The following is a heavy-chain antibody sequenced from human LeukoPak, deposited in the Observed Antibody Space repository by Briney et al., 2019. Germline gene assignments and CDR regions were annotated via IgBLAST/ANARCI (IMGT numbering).Heavy chain of an antibody. CDR2: IYPGDSDT. CDR1: GYSFTSYW. D-gene: IGHD2-2*02. J-gene: IGHJ6*03. Sequence: GESLKISCKGSGYSFTSYWSGWVRQMPGKRLEWMGIIYPGDSDTRYSPSFQGQVTISADKSISAAYLQWSSLKASDTAMYYCARSGTPGYCSSTSCYRGGPTYYYYMDVWGKGTTVTVSS. V-gene: IGHV5-51*01. CDR3: ARSGTPGYCSSTSCYRGGPTYYYYMDV.